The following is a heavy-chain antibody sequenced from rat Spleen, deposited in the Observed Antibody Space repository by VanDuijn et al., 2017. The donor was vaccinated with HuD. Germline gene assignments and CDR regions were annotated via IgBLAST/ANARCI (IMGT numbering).Heavy chain of an antibody. CDR1: GFTFSDFF. V-gene: IGHV5-29*01. Sequence: EVQLVESGGGLVQPGRSLKLSCAASGFTFSDFFMAWVRQAPAKGLEWVATISYDGSSSYYRDSVKGRFTISRENVKRTLFLQMDSLRSEDTATYYCARQRTTPYVMDAWGQGASVTVSS. D-gene: IGHD1-10*01. CDR3: ARQRTTPYVMDA. CDR2: ISYDGSSS. J-gene: IGHJ4*01.